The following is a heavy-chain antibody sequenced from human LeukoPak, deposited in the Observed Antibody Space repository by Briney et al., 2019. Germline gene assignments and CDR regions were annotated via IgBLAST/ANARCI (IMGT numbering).Heavy chain of an antibody. CDR1: GGSISSYY. CDR3: ARVGEDYYDSSGYDIDY. CDR2: IYYSGST. Sequence: SETLCLTCTVSGGSISSYYWSWIRQPPGKGLEWIGYIYYSGSTNYNPSLKSRVTISVDTSKNQFSLKLSSVTAADTAVYYCARVGEDYYDSSGYDIDYWGQGTLVTVSS. J-gene: IGHJ4*02. D-gene: IGHD3-22*01. V-gene: IGHV4-59*01.